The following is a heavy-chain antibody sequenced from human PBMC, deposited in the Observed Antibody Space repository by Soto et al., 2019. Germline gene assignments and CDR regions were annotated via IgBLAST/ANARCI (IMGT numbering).Heavy chain of an antibody. Sequence: SATLSLNCTVAGGSISSNYWTWIRQPPGKGLEWIGDINHSRRTDYNPSLKSRVTIPLDTSKNQFSLKLSSMTAADTAVYYCARGNYPYYVDYWGQGTLVTVSS. CDR3: ARGNYPYYVDY. V-gene: IGHV4-34*01. CDR1: GGSISSNY. J-gene: IGHJ4*02. D-gene: IGHD1-7*01. CDR2: INHSRRT.